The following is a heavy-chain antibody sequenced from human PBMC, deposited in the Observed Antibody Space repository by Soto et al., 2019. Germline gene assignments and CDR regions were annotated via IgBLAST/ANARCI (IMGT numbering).Heavy chain of an antibody. V-gene: IGHV4-39*01. J-gene: IGHJ6*02. CDR2: IYYSGST. Sequence: QLQLQESGPGLVKPSETLSLTCTVSGGSIRSSSSYWDWIRQPPGKGLEWIGSIYYSGSTYYNPSLKSRVIISMDKSKNQFSLNLSSVTAADTAVYYCARRRGVVQDGMDVWGQGTTVIVSS. CDR1: GGSIRSSSSY. D-gene: IGHD3-3*01. CDR3: ARRRGVVQDGMDV.